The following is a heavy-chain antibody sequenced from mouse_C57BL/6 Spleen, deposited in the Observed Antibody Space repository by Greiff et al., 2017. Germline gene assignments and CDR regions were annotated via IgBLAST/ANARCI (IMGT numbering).Heavy chain of an antibody. D-gene: IGHD1-1*01. CDR3: ARRNYGSSYDFDY. CDR1: GFTFSSYG. V-gene: IGHV5-6*02. J-gene: IGHJ2*01. Sequence: EVMLVESGGDLVKPGGSLKLSCAASGFTFSSYGMSWVRQTPDKRLEWVATISSGGSYTYYPDSVKGRFTISRDNAKKPLYLQMSSLKSEDTAMYYCARRNYGSSYDFDYWGQGTTLTVSS. CDR2: ISSGGSYT.